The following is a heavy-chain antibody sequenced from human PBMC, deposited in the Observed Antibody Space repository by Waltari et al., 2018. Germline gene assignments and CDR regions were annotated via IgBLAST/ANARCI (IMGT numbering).Heavy chain of an antibody. Sequence: EVQLVESGGGLVKPGGSLRLSCAASGFTFSSYSMNWVRQAPGKGVEWVSAISSSSSYRYYADSVKGRFTISRDNAKNSLYLQMNSLRAEDTAVYYCARKGVDSSSGDWGQGTLVTVSS. CDR3: ARKGVDSSSGD. V-gene: IGHV3-21*01. CDR1: GFTFSSYS. CDR2: ISSSSSYR. D-gene: IGHD6-13*01. J-gene: IGHJ4*02.